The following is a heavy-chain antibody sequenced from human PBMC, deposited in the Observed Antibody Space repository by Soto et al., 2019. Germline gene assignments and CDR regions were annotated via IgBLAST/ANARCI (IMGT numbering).Heavy chain of an antibody. CDR2: IYYSGST. J-gene: IGHJ6*02. V-gene: IGHV4-59*01. D-gene: IGHD3-9*01. CDR3: AWGYFDWLLPYYYYYGMDV. CDR1: GGSFSGYY. Sequence: PSETLSLTCAVYGGSFSGYYWSWIRQPPGKGLEWIGYIYYSGSTNYNPSLKSRVTISVDTSKNQFSLKLSSVTAADTAVYYCAWGYFDWLLPYYYYYGMDVWGQGTTVTVS.